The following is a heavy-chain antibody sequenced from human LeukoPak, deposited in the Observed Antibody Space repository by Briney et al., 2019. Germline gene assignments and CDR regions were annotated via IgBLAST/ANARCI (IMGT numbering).Heavy chain of an antibody. CDR1: GFTISTYA. J-gene: IGHJ4*02. Sequence: SLRLSCSVSGFTISTYAMHWVRQAPGKGLEWVGFMRSTAYGGTTEYAASVKGRFTTSRDDAKSIAYLQMNSLKTEDTAVYYCTRDYYDSSGDPKTFDYWGQATLVTVSS. CDR2: MRSTAYGGTT. CDR3: TRDYYDSSGDPKTFDY. D-gene: IGHD3-22*01. V-gene: IGHV3-49*04.